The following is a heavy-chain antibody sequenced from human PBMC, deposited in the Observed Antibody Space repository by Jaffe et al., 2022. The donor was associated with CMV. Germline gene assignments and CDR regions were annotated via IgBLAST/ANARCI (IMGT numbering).Heavy chain of an antibody. CDR2: ISWNSGSI. J-gene: IGHJ4*02. CDR3: AKEGYYYDSSGYSPRYFDY. CDR1: GFTFDDYA. V-gene: IGHV3-9*01. Sequence: EVQLVESGGGLVQPGRSLRLSCAASGFTFDDYAMHWVRQAPGKGLEWVSGISWNSGSIGYADSVKGRFTISRDNAKNSLYLQMNSLRAEDTALYYCAKEGYYYDSSGYSPRYFDYWGQGTLVTVSS. D-gene: IGHD3-22*01.